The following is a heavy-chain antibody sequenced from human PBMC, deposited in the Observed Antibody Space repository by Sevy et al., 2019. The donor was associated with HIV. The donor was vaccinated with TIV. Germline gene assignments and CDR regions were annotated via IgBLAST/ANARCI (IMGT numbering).Heavy chain of an antibody. CDR1: GFTFSSYW. J-gene: IGHJ6*03. D-gene: IGHD2-15*01. V-gene: IGHV3-7*01. Sequence: GGSLRLSCAASGFTFSSYWMSWVRQAPGKGLEWVANIKQDGSEKYYVDSVNGRFTISRDNAKNSLYLQMNSLRAEDTAVYYCARVRRGLPLYYYYMDVWGKGTTVTVSS. CDR3: ARVRRGLPLYYYYMDV. CDR2: IKQDGSEK.